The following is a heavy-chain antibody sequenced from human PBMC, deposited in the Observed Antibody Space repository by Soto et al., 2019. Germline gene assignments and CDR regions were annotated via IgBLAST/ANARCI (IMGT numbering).Heavy chain of an antibody. Sequence: PXESLKISFKGSGYSFTSYWIGWVRQIPGKGLEWMGIIYPGDSDTRYSPSFQGQVTTSADKSISTAYLQWSSLKASDTAMYYCARTLIAAYYYYGMDVWGQGTKVTVS. CDR2: IYPGDSDT. CDR3: ARTLIAAYYYYGMDV. D-gene: IGHD6-6*01. V-gene: IGHV5-51*01. CDR1: GYSFTSYW. J-gene: IGHJ6*02.